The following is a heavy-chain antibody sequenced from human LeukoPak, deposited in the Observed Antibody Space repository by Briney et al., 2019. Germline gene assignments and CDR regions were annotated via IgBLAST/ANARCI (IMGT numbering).Heavy chain of an antibody. CDR1: GGTFSSYA. Sequence: SVKVSCKASGGTFSSYAISWVRQAPGQGLEWMGGIIPIFGTANYAQKFQGRVTITADESTSTAYMELSSLRSEDTAVYYCARPGLQNNYYYGMDVWGQGTTVTVSS. J-gene: IGHJ6*02. V-gene: IGHV1-69*13. D-gene: IGHD4-11*01. CDR3: ARPGLQNNYYYGMDV. CDR2: IIPIFGTA.